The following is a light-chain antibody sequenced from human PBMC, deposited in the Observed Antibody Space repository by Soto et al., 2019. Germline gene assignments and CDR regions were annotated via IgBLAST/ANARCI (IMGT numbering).Light chain of an antibody. V-gene: IGLV8-61*01. CDR3: VLYMGRGIVV. J-gene: IGLJ3*02. Sequence: QTVVTQEPSFSVSPGGTVTLTCGLSPGSVSTNYYPSWYQQTPGQAPRTLIYSTSTRSSGVPDRFSGSILGNKAALTIAGAQADDESDYYCVLYMGRGIVVFGGGTKLTVL. CDR1: PGSVSTNYY. CDR2: STS.